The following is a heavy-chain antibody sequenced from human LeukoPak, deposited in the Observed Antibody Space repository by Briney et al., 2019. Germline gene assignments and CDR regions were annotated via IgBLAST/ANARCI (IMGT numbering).Heavy chain of an antibody. CDR1: GFTFDDYA. CDR3: AKARYSSSWYFDY. Sequence: GRSLRLSCAASGFTFDDYAMHWVRQAPGKGLEWVSGISWNSGSIGYADSVKGRFTISRDNAENSLYLQMNSLRAEDTALYYCAKARYSSSWYFDYWGQGTLVTVSS. V-gene: IGHV3-9*01. J-gene: IGHJ4*02. CDR2: ISWNSGSI. D-gene: IGHD6-13*01.